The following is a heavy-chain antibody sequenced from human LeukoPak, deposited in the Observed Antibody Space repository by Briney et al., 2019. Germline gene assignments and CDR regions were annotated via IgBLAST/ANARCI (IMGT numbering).Heavy chain of an antibody. D-gene: IGHD6-6*01. CDR1: SGFISSCY. CDR2: IYYRGST. CDR3: ARVDPDSSSTLEVFDY. Sequence: SDTLSLMCTVSSGFISSCYWSWTPHPPGKGLVWVGYIYYRGSTNYNPSLKSRVTISVDTSKNQFSLKLSSVAAADTAVYYCARVDPDSSSTLEVFDYWGQGTLVTVSS. J-gene: IGHJ4*02. V-gene: IGHV4-59*07.